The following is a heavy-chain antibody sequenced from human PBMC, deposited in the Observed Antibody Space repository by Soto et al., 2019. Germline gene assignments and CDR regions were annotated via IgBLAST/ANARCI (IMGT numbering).Heavy chain of an antibody. CDR1: GGTFSSYT. CDR2: IIPILGIA. CDR3: ARDSWDSGSYFRDY. Sequence: QVQLVQSGAAVKKPGSSVKVSCKASGGTFSSYTISWVRQAPGQGLEWMGRIIPILGIANYAQKFQGRVTITADKSTSTPYMELSSLRSEDTAVYYCARDSWDSGSYFRDYWGQGTLVTVSS. D-gene: IGHD1-26*01. V-gene: IGHV1-69*08. J-gene: IGHJ4*02.